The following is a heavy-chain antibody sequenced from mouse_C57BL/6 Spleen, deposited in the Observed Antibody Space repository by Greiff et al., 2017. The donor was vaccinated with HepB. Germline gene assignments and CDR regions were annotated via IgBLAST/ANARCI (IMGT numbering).Heavy chain of an antibody. CDR1: GYTFTSYW. D-gene: IGHD3-2*02. Sequence: QVQLQQPGAELVRPGSSVKLSCKASGYTFTSYWMHWVKQRPIQGLEWIGNIDPSDSETHYNQKFKDKATLTVDKSSSTAYMQLSSLTSEDSAVYYCAREWDSSGYPLYAMDYWGQGTSVTVSS. V-gene: IGHV1-52*01. CDR3: AREWDSSGYPLYAMDY. J-gene: IGHJ4*01. CDR2: IDPSDSET.